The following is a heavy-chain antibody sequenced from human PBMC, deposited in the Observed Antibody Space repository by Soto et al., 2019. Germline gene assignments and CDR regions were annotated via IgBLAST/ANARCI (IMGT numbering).Heavy chain of an antibody. Sequence: QVQLVQSGAEVKKPGASVKVSCKASGYTFTNYDINWVRQATGQGLEWMGWMNPKSGDTGSVQKFQDRVTMTRDTSTNTAYMELTSLRSEDTAIYYCARSSCYSTSCYTRGYNWFDPWGQGTLVTVSS. V-gene: IGHV1-8*01. J-gene: IGHJ5*02. CDR3: ARSSCYSTSCYTRGYNWFDP. CDR2: MNPKSGDT. D-gene: IGHD2-2*02. CDR1: GYTFTNYD.